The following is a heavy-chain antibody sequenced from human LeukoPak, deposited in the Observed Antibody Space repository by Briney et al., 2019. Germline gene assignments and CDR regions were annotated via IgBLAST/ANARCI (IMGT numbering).Heavy chain of an antibody. J-gene: IGHJ3*02. CDR2: INPNSGGT. Sequence: ASVKVSCKASGYTFTDYYLHWVRQAPGQGLEWMGWINPNSGGTNYAQKFQGRVTMTRDTSISTAYMELSRLRSDDTAVYYCARVRYSYAYDAFDIWGQGTMVTVSS. V-gene: IGHV1-2*02. CDR1: GYTFTDYY. D-gene: IGHD5-18*01. CDR3: ARVRYSYAYDAFDI.